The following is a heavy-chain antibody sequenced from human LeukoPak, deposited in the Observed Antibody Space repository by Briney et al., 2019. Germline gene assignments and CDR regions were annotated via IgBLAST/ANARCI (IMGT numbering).Heavy chain of an antibody. CDR3: AHMVDIVATIREVAFDI. CDR1: GFPFSSYA. D-gene: IGHD5-12*01. V-gene: IGHV3-23*01. Sequence: GGSLRLSCAASGFPFSSYAMTWVRQAPGKGLEWVSGISDGGDSTYFADSVKGRFIVSRDNSKNTLYLQMSSLRVDDTAVDYCAHMVDIVATIREVAFDIWGQGTMVTVSS. CDR2: ISDGGDST. J-gene: IGHJ3*02.